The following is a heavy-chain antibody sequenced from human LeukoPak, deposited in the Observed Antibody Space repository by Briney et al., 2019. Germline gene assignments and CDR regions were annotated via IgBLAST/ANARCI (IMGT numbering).Heavy chain of an antibody. Sequence: HRASVKVSCKASGGTFSSYAISWVRQAPGRGLEWMGGIIPIFGTANYAQKFQGRVTITADESTSTAYMELNSLRSEDTAVYYCGRGREVYCSGGSCDHRQTHAFDIWGQGTVVSVFS. D-gene: IGHD2-15*01. CDR3: GRGREVYCSGGSCDHRQTHAFDI. V-gene: IGHV1-69*13. J-gene: IGHJ3*02. CDR2: IIPIFGTA. CDR1: GGTFSSYA.